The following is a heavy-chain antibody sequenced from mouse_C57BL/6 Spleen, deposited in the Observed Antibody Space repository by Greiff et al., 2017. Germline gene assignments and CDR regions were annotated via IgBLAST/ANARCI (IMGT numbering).Heavy chain of an antibody. CDR1: GYAFSSSW. CDR2: IYPGDGDT. CDR3: ASLYYYSSRGAMDY. Sequence: QVQLQQSGPELVKPGASVKISCKASGYAFSSSWMNWVKQRPGKGLEWIGRIYPGDGDTNYNGKFKGKATLTADKSSSTAYMQLSSLTSEDSAVYFCASLYYYSSRGAMDYWGQGTSVTVSS. J-gene: IGHJ4*01. D-gene: IGHD1-1*01. V-gene: IGHV1-82*01.